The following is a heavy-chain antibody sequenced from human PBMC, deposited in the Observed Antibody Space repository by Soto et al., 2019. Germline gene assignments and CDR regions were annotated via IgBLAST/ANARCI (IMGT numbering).Heavy chain of an antibody. J-gene: IGHJ5*02. CDR2: IKQDGSEK. V-gene: IGHV3-7*01. CDR3: ARSIAARLNWFDP. CDR1: GFTFSSYW. Sequence: PGGSRRLPCAASGFTFSSYWMSWVRHVPGKGLEWVANIKQDGSEKYYVDSVKGRFTISRDNAKNSLYLQMNSLRAEDTAVYYCARSIAARLNWFDPWGQGTLVTSPQ. D-gene: IGHD6-6*01.